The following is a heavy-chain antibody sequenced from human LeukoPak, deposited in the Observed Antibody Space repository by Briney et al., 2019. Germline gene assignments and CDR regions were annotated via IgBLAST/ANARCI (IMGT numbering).Heavy chain of an antibody. Sequence: SETLSLTCTVSGGTISPHYWNWIRQPPGKGLEWIAYIDYSGSTNYNPSLKSRLTISLDASKNQFSLKLSSVTAADTAVYYCARDRRRDRLHAFDIWDQGTMVTVSS. V-gene: IGHV4-59*11. J-gene: IGHJ3*02. CDR2: IDYSGST. D-gene: IGHD1-26*01. CDR3: ARDRRRDRLHAFDI. CDR1: GGTISPHY.